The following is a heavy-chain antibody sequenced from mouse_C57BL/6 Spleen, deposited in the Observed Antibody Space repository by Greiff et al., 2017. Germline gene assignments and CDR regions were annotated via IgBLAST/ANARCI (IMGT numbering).Heavy chain of an antibody. Sequence: LVESGPELVKPGASVKISCKASGYAFSSSWMNWVKQRPGKGLEWIGRIYPGDGDTNYNGKFKGKATLTADKSSSTAYMQLSSLTSEDSAVYFCARRAAQADFDYWGQGTTLTVSS. CDR1: GYAFSSSW. CDR2: IYPGDGDT. D-gene: IGHD3-2*02. V-gene: IGHV1-82*01. J-gene: IGHJ2*01. CDR3: ARRAAQADFDY.